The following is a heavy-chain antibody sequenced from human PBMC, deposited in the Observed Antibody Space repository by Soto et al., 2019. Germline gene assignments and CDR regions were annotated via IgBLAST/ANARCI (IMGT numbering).Heavy chain of an antibody. CDR3: AILGTYYFDNNENYFDF. Sequence: GASVKVSCKASGYTFTGYAMHWVRQAPGQRLEWMGWINAGNGNTKYSQKFQGRVTISRDTSASTAYMELSSLGSEDTAVYYCAILGTYYFDNNENYFDFWSQGTLVTVSS. CDR2: INAGNGNT. J-gene: IGHJ4*02. CDR1: GYTFTGYA. V-gene: IGHV1-3*01. D-gene: IGHD3-22*01.